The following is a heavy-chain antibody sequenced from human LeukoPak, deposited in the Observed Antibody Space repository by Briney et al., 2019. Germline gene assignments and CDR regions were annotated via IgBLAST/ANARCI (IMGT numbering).Heavy chain of an antibody. Sequence: GSLRLSCAASGFTFSSYAVHWVRQAPGKGLEWVAVISYDGSNKFYADSVKGRFTLSRDNSKNTLYLQMNSLRIEDTAVYYCGRGSVGFGELNYWGQGTLVTVSS. D-gene: IGHD3-10*01. CDR1: GFTFSSYA. V-gene: IGHV3-30-3*01. CDR2: ISYDGSNK. J-gene: IGHJ4*02. CDR3: GRGSVGFGELNY.